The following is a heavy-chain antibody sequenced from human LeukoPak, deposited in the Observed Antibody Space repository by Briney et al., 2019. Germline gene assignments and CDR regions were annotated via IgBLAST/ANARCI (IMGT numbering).Heavy chain of an antibody. Sequence: PGGSLRLSCAASGFTFSSYAMSWLRQAPGKGLEWVSTISGSAATTYYADSVKGRFTISRDNSKNTVYLQMNSLRAEDTAVYYCAKDGSGTYYNVDHWGRGTLVTVSS. V-gene: IGHV3-23*01. J-gene: IGHJ4*02. CDR2: ISGSAATT. D-gene: IGHD3-10*01. CDR3: AKDGSGTYYNVDH. CDR1: GFTFSSYA.